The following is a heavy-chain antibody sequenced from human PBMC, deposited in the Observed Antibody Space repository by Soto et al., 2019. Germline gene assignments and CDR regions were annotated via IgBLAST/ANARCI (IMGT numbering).Heavy chain of an antibody. Sequence: ASVKVSCKASGYTFTSYYMHWVRLAAGQGLEWMGIINPSGGSTSCAQKFQGRVTMTRDTSTSTVYMELSSLRSEDTAVYYCARDYQYYDSSGYPLYYYGMDVWGQGTTVTVSS. CDR2: INPSGGST. D-gene: IGHD3-22*01. CDR1: GYTFTSYY. CDR3: ARDYQYYDSSGYPLYYYGMDV. J-gene: IGHJ6*02. V-gene: IGHV1-46*01.